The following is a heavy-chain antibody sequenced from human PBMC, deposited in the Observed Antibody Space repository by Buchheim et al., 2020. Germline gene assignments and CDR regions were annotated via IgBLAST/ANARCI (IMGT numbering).Heavy chain of an antibody. CDR1: GYTFTGYY. CDR2: INPNSGGT. D-gene: IGHD1-14*01. V-gene: IGHV1-2*04. Sequence: QVQLVQSGAEVKKPGASVKVSCKASGYTFTGYYMHWVRQAPGQGLEWMGWINPNSGGTNYAQKFQGWVTMNRDTSISTATMELSRLGSDDTAVYYCARAGNASSTYYYYYMDVWGKGTT. J-gene: IGHJ6*03. CDR3: ARAGNASSTYYYYYMDV.